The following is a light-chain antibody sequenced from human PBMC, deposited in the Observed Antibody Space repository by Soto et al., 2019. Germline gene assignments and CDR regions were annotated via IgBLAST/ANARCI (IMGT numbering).Light chain of an antibody. Sequence: QSALTQPRSVSGSPGQSVTISCTGTSSDVGGYNYVSWYQHHPGKAPKLIVYGVTNRPSGIPDRISGSKSGNTASLTISGLQGEDEADYYCCSYAGRSVVFGGGTKLTVL. CDR2: GVT. J-gene: IGLJ2*01. V-gene: IGLV2-11*01. CDR1: SSDVGGYNY. CDR3: CSYAGRSVV.